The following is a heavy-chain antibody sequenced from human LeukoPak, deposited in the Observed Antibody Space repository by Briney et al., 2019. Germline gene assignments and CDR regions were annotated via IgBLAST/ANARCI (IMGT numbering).Heavy chain of an antibody. CDR2: IKEDGSET. Sequence: PGGSLRLSCGASGFTFSSYWMSWVRQAPGQGLEWVANIKEDGSETHYEDSVKGRFTISRDNAKYSLYVQMNSLRAEDTAVYYCARNPWFGEGMGMDVWAQGTTVTVSS. D-gene: IGHD3-10*01. CDR3: ARNPWFGEGMGMDV. J-gene: IGHJ6*02. V-gene: IGHV3-7*01. CDR1: GFTFSSYW.